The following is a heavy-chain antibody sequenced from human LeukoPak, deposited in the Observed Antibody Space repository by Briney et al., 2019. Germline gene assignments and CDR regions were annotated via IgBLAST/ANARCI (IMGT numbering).Heavy chain of an antibody. J-gene: IGHJ5*02. V-gene: IGHV4-39*01. CDR1: GGSISSSSYY. Sequence: PSETLSLTCTVSGGSISSSSYYWGWIRQPPGKGLEWIGSIYYSGGTYYNPSLKSRVTISVDTSKNQFSLKLTSVTAADTAVYYCARHPSGRMWLQQGGWFDPWGQGTLVTVSS. D-gene: IGHD5-24*01. CDR2: IYYSGGT. CDR3: ARHPSGRMWLQQGGWFDP.